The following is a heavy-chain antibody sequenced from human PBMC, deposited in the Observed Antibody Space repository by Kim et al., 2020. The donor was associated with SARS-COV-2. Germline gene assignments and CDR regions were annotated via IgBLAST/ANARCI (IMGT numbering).Heavy chain of an antibody. Sequence: GGSLRLSCTPSGFIFGDYGVSWVRQAPGKGLEWVAFIRSKDYGGSTEYAASVKVRFSISRDDSKSLAYLQMNSLKNEDTGVYYCARGRTVSGAKYYFDNWGEGTLVTVSS. D-gene: IGHD2-2*01. CDR2: IRSKDYGGST. V-gene: IGHV3-49*04. CDR1: GFIFGDYG. J-gene: IGHJ4*02. CDR3: ARGRTVSGAKYYFDN.